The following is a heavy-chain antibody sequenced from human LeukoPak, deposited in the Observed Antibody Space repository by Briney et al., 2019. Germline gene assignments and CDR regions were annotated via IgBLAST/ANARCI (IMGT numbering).Heavy chain of an antibody. CDR3: ARVLMVVAASDAFGI. CDR2: IYNSGST. Sequence: PSETLSLTCTVSGGSISTYPWHWLRQPPRNHLHRLGYIYNSGSTNYNPSLKSRVSMSVDTSKNQFSLKLNSVTAADTAVYYCARVLMVVAASDAFGIWGQGTTVTVSS. V-gene: IGHV4-59*01. J-gene: IGHJ3*02. D-gene: IGHD2-15*01. CDR1: GGSISTYP.